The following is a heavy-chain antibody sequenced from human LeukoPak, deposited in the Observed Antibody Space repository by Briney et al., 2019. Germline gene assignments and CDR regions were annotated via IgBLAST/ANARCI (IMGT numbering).Heavy chain of an antibody. V-gene: IGHV3-23*01. J-gene: IGHJ4*02. Sequence: PGGSLRLSCAASGFTFSSYAMSWVRQAPGKGLEWVSAISGSGGSTYYADSVKGRVTISRDNSKNTLYLQMNSLRDEDTAVYYCAKLTVPYCTNGVCSHFDYWGQGTLVTVSS. D-gene: IGHD2-8*01. CDR1: GFTFSSYA. CDR2: ISGSGGST. CDR3: AKLTVPYCTNGVCSHFDY.